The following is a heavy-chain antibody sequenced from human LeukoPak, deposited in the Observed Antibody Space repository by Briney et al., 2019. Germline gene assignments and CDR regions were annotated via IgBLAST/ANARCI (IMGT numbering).Heavy chain of an antibody. V-gene: IGHV1-18*01. D-gene: IGHD3-22*01. J-gene: IGHJ4*02. CDR3: ARDITMIVVVTLGY. Sequence: ASVKVSCKASGYTFTSYGISRVRQAPGQGLEWMGWISAYNGNTNYAQKLQGRVTMTTDTSTSTAYMELRSLRSDDTAVYYCARDITMIVVVTLGYWGQGTLVTVSS. CDR2: ISAYNGNT. CDR1: GYTFTSYG.